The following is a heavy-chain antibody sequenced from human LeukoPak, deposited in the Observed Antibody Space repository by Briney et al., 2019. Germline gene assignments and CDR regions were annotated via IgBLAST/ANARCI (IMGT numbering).Heavy chain of an antibody. D-gene: IGHD3-10*01. CDR3: AKDLMAPYYYGMDV. V-gene: IGHV3-30*18. CDR2: ISYDGSNK. J-gene: IGHJ6*02. CDR1: GFTFSSYG. Sequence: GGSLRLSCAASGFTFSSYGMHWVRQAPGKGLEWVAVISYDGSNKYYADSVKGRFTISRDNSKNTLYLQMNSLRAEDTAVYYCAKDLMAPYYYGMDVWGQGTTVTVSS.